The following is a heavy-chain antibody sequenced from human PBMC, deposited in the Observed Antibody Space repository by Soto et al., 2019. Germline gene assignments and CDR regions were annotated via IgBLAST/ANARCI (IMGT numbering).Heavy chain of an antibody. CDR3: ARARMVRGIIYYYGMDV. CDR1: GGSISSDGNY. D-gene: IGHD3-10*01. Sequence: QVQLQESGPGLVKSSQTLSLTCTISGGSISSDGNYWSWIRQHPGKGLEWIGYIYHSGSTNYNPSLKSRVTISVDTSKNQFSLKLNSVTAADTAVYYCARARMVRGIIYYYGMDVWGQGTTVTVSS. J-gene: IGHJ6*02. CDR2: IYHSGST. V-gene: IGHV4-31*03.